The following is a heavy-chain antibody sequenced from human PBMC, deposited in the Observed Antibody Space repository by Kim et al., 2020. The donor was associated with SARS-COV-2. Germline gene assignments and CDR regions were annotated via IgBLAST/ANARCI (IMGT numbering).Heavy chain of an antibody. CDR1: EYTLTELS. D-gene: IGHD6-19*01. V-gene: IGHV1-24*01. CDR2: FDPEDGET. J-gene: IGHJ6*02. Sequence: ASVKVSCKVSEYTLTELSMHWVRQAPGKGLEWMGGFDPEDGETIYAQKFQGRVTMTEDTSTDTAYMELSSLRSEDTAVYYCATSSGYSSGWYVYYYYGMDGWGQGTTVTVSS. CDR3: ATSSGYSSGWYVYYYYGMDG.